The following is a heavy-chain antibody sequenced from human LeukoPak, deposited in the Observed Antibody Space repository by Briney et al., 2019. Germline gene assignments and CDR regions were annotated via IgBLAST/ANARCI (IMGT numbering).Heavy chain of an antibody. CDR1: GGSISSYY. CDR3: ARSWHSGSYLFDY. D-gene: IGHD1-26*01. Sequence: PSETLSLTCTVSGGSISSYYWSWIRQPPGKGLEWIGSIYYSGSTYYNPSLKSRVTISVDTSKNQFSLKLSSVTAADTAVYYCARSWHSGSYLFDYWGQGTLVTVSS. CDR2: IYYSGST. V-gene: IGHV4-59*12. J-gene: IGHJ4*02.